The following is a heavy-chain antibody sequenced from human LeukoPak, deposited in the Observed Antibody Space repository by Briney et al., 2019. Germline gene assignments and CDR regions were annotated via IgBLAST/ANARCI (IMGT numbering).Heavy chain of an antibody. CDR2: IWYDGNNK. CDR1: GFTFSSYA. D-gene: IGHD1-26*01. Sequence: PGGTLRLSCAASGFTFSSYAMHWVRQAPGKGLEWVAVIWYDGNNKYYADSVKGRFTISRDNYKNTLYLQMGSLRAEDMAVYYCARRGSYSAEYFQHWGQGTLVTVSS. CDR3: ARRGSYSAEYFQH. J-gene: IGHJ1*01. V-gene: IGHV3-33*01.